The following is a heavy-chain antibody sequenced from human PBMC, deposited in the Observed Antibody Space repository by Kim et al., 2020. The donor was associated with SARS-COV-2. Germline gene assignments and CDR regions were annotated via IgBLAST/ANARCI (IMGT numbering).Heavy chain of an antibody. CDR1: GFTFSSYG. V-gene: IGHV3-33*06. D-gene: IGHD3-16*02. J-gene: IGHJ6*02. CDR2: IWYDGSNK. Sequence: GGSLRLSCAASGFTFSSYGMHWVRQAPGKGLEWVAVIWYDGSNKYYADSVKGRFTISRDNSKNTLYLQMNSLRAEDTAVYYCAKEVMITFGGVIGDYYYYGMDVWGQGTTVTVSS. CDR3: AKEVMITFGGVIGDYYYYGMDV.